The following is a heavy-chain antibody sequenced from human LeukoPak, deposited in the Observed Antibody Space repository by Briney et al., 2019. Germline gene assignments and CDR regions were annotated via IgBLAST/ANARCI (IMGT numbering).Heavy chain of an antibody. CDR2: IRYDGSNK. V-gene: IGHV3-30*02. J-gene: IGHJ6*03. D-gene: IGHD3-10*01. CDR1: GFTFSSYG. CDR3: AKGGGSGSYYNNYYMDV. Sequence: PGGSLRLSCAASGFTFSSYGMHWVRQAPGKGLELVAFIRYDGSNKYYADSVKGRFTISRDNSKNTLYLQMNSLRAEDTAVYYCAKGGGSGSYYNNYYMDVWGKGTTVTVSS.